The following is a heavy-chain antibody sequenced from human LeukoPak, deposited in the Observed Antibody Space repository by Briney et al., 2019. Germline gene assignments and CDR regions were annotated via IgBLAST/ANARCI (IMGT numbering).Heavy chain of an antibody. Sequence: PGGSLRLSCAASGFTFSSYAMSWVRQAPGKGLEWVSAISGSGGSTYYADSVKGRFTISRDNSKNTLYLQMNSLRAEDTAVYYCAKDRLRLFIAAAAYYFDYWGQGTLVTVSS. CDR1: GFTFSSYA. J-gene: IGHJ4*02. V-gene: IGHV3-23*01. CDR2: ISGSGGST. CDR3: AKDRLRLFIAAAAYYFDY. D-gene: IGHD6-13*01.